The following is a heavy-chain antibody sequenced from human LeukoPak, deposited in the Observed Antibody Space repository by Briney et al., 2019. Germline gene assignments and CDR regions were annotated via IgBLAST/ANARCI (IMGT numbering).Heavy chain of an antibody. CDR2: IGTAGDP. J-gene: IGHJ2*01. CDR3: ARATTVTRDWYFDL. Sequence: QPGGSLRLSCAASGFTFSSYDMHWVRQATGKGLEWVSAIGTAGDPYYPGSVKGRFTISRENAKNSLYLQMNSLRAGDTAVYYCARATTVTRDWYFDLWGRGTLVTVSP. V-gene: IGHV3-13*05. D-gene: IGHD4-17*01. CDR1: GFTFSSYD.